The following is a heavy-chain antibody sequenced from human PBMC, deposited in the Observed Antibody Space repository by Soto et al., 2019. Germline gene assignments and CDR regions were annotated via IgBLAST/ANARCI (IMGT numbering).Heavy chain of an antibody. D-gene: IGHD3-22*01. J-gene: IGHJ4*02. CDR3: AHMTYYYDSTGYEDFDY. Sequence: QITLKESGPALVKPTETLTLTCTFSGFSFSASGAGVAWIRQPPGTALEWLALIYRNDIRRYNPALQSRLTFPEDTSRNQVVLTMTNMDPVDTATYYCAHMTYYYDSTGYEDFDYWGQGTLVTVSS. CDR1: GFSFSASGAG. V-gene: IGHV2-5*01. CDR2: IYRNDIR.